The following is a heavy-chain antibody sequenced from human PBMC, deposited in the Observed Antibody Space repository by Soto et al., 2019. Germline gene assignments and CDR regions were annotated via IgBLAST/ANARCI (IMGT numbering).Heavy chain of an antibody. CDR3: TKDRDDIGMVDAFEI. CDR1: GFTFSNYA. J-gene: IGHJ3*02. V-gene: IGHV3-23*02. Sequence: EMQLLESGGDLVQPGGSLRLSCAASGFTFSNYAMTWVRQAPGKGLEYVSAISGTGVTTYQGDSMKGRFTISRDNSKNTLYLQMDSLRAEDTAIYYCTKDRDDIGMVDAFEIWGQGTIVTVSS. D-gene: IGHD3-3*01. CDR2: ISGTGVTT.